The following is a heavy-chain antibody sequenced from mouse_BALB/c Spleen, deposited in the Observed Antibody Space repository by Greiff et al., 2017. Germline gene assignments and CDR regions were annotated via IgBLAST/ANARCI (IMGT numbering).Heavy chain of an antibody. Sequence: VQLVESGPGLVAPSQSLSITCTVSGFSLTSYGVHWVRQPPGKGLEWLGVIWAGGSTNYNSALMSRLSISKDNSKSQVFLKMNSLQTDDTAMYYCARGDYYGSPFAYWGQGTLVTVSA. J-gene: IGHJ3*01. D-gene: IGHD1-1*01. CDR3: ARGDYYGSPFAY. CDR2: IWAGGST. V-gene: IGHV2-9*02. CDR1: GFSLTSYG.